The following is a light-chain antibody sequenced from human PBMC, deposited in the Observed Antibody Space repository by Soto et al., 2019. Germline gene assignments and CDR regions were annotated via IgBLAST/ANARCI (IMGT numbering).Light chain of an antibody. CDR1: SSNIGAGYD. CDR3: QSYDSSLSVSYV. Sequence: CPGSSSNIGAGYDVHWYQQRPGTAPKLLIYGNKNRPSGVPDRFSGSKSGTSASLAITGLQAEDEADYYCQSYDSSLSVSYVFGTGTK. J-gene: IGLJ1*01. CDR2: GNK. V-gene: IGLV1-40*01.